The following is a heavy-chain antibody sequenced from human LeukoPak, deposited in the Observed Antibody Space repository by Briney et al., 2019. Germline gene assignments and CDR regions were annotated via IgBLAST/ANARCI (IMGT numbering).Heavy chain of an antibody. CDR1: GFTFDDYA. V-gene: IGHV3-9*01. J-gene: IGHJ3*02. D-gene: IGHD3-16*01. CDR2: ISWNSGSI. Sequence: GRSLRLSCAASGFTFDDYATHWVRQAPGKGLEWVSGISWNSGSIGYADSVKGRFTISRDNAKNSLYLQMNSLRAEDTALYYCAKDSSNYFGGAFDIWGQGTMVTVSS. CDR3: AKDSSNYFGGAFDI.